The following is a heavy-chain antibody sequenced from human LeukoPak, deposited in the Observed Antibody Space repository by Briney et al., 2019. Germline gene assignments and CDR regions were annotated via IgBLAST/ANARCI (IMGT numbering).Heavy chain of an antibody. V-gene: IGHV4-59*01. CDR2: IYYSGST. CDR3: ARGVGYNSGFPEYFQH. J-gene: IGHJ1*01. CDR1: GGSISSYY. D-gene: IGHD5-24*01. Sequence: PSETLSLTCTVSGGSISSYYWSWIRQPPGKGLEWIGYIYYSGSTNYNPSLKSRVTISVDTSKNQFSLKLSSVTAVDTAVYYCARGVGYNSGFPEYFQHWGQGTLVTVSS.